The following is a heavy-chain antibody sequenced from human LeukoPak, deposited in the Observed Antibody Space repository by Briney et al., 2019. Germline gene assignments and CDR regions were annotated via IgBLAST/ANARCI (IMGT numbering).Heavy chain of an antibody. V-gene: IGHV3-7*03. D-gene: IGHD1-14*01. Sequence: PGTSLRLSCAASGFTFSNYAMSWVRQAPGKGLEWVANIKQDGNEKYYVDSVKGRFTISRDNANNLLYLEMNSLRAEDAAIYYCARGGSRVTTAGTMDVWGLGTTVTVFS. CDR3: ARGGSRVTTAGTMDV. CDR2: IKQDGNEK. J-gene: IGHJ6*04. CDR1: GFTFSNYA.